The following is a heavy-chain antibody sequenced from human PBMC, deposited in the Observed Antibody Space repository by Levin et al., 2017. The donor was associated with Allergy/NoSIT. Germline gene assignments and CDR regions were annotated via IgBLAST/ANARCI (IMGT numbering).Heavy chain of an antibody. CDR1: GFSVSTHY. V-gene: IGHV3-53*01. CDR2: SYSDGST. Sequence: PGGSLRLSCSASGFSVSTHYMTWVRQGPGKGLECVSVSYSDGSTYYADSVRGRFTISRDNSKNTLSLQMNSLKDDDTAVYYCTKGHYSGVCQWGQGTLVTVSS. J-gene: IGHJ4*02. D-gene: IGHD2-21*01. CDR3: TKGHYSGVCQ.